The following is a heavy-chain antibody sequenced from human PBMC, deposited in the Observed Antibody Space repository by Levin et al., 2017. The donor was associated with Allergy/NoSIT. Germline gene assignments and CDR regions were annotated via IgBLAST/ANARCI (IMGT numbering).Heavy chain of an antibody. CDR3: ARPLESIAVAGTYYYYGMDV. CDR1: GYTFTSYY. V-gene: IGHV1-46*01. Sequence: GASVKVSCKASGYTFTSYYMHWVRQAPGQGLEWMGIINPSGGSTSYAQKFQGRVTMTRDTSTSTVYMELSSLRSEDTAVYYCARPLESIAVAGTYYYYGMDVWGQGTTVTVSS. CDR2: INPSGGST. J-gene: IGHJ6*02. D-gene: IGHD6-19*01.